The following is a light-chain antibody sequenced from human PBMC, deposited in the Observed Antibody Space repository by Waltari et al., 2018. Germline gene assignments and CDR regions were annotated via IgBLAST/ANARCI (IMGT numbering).Light chain of an antibody. CDR3: SSYTNSGNVV. Sequence: QSALTQPASVSGSPGQAITISCTGTSSDIGRYNYVSWYQQHPGKAPKLVFSEGSNRPSGVSTRFAGSKSGNTASLTISGLQAEDGAHYYCSSYTNSGNVVFGGGTKLTVL. CDR1: SSDIGRYNY. J-gene: IGLJ2*01. V-gene: IGLV2-14*01. CDR2: EGS.